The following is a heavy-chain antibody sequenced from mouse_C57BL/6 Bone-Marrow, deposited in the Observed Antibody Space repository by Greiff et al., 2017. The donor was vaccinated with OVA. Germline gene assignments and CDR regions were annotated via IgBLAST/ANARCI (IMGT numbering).Heavy chain of an antibody. V-gene: IGHV5-17*01. CDR3: ARRVSNYGDYFDY. J-gene: IGHJ2*01. Sequence: VKLVESGGPLVKPGGSLQLSCAASGFTFSDYGIHWVRQAPEKGLEWVAYISSGSSTIYYADTVKGRFNISRDNAKNRRVLQMTSLRSEEAARYYCARRVSNYGDYFDYWGQGTTLTVSS. D-gene: IGHD2-5*01. CDR2: ISSGSSTI. CDR1: GFTFSDYG.